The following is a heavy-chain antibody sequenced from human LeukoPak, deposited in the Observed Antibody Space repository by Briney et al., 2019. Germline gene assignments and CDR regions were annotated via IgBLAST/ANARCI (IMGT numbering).Heavy chain of an antibody. D-gene: IGHD3-22*01. CDR3: ARNSAGGYYYDSSGYYDY. CDR1: GYTFTSYG. Sequence: GASVKVSCKASGYTFTSYGIIWVRQAPEQGLEWMGWISAYNGNTNYAQKLQGRVTMTTDTSTSTAYMELRSLRSDDTAVYYCARNSAGGYYYDSSGYYDYWGQGTLVTVSS. V-gene: IGHV1-18*01. J-gene: IGHJ4*02. CDR2: ISAYNGNT.